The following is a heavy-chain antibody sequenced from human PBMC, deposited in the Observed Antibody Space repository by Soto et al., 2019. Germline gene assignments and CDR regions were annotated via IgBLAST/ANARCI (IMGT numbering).Heavy chain of an antibody. CDR2: INPNSGGT. D-gene: IGHD2-2*01. CDR3: AREALGICISTSCSPGHWFDP. J-gene: IGHJ5*02. Sequence: QVQLVQSGAEVKKPGASVKVSCKASGYTFTGYYMHWVRQAPGQGLEWMGWINPNSGGTNYAQKFQGWVTMTRDTSISTAYMELSRLRSDDTAVYYCAREALGICISTSCSPGHWFDPWGQGTLVTVSS. V-gene: IGHV1-2*04. CDR1: GYTFTGYY.